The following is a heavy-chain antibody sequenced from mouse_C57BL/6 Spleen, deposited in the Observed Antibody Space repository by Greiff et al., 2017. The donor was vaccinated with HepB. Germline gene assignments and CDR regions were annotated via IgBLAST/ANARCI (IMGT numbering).Heavy chain of an antibody. J-gene: IGHJ2*01. D-gene: IGHD1-1*01. Sequence: VQLQHPGAELVKPGASVKMSCKASGYTFTSYWITWVKQRPGQGLEWIGDIYPGSGSTNYNEKFKSKATLTVDTSSSTAYMQLSSLTSEDSAVYYCARDYGSSPWDYWGQGTTLTVSS. V-gene: IGHV1-55*01. CDR3: ARDYGSSPWDY. CDR2: IYPGSGST. CDR1: GYTFTSYW.